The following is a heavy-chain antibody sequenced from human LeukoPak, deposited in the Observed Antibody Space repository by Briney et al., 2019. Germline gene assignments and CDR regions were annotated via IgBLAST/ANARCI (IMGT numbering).Heavy chain of an antibody. D-gene: IGHD5-24*01. CDR3: ARDVEMATPWYFGMDV. J-gene: IGHJ6*02. CDR2: IHYSGST. CDR1: GGSISSDY. Sequence: SETLSLTCTVSGGSISSDYWGWLRQPPGKGLEWIGYIHYSGSTNYNPSLKSRVTISVDMSKTQFSLRLRSVTVADTAVYYCARDVEMATPWYFGMDVWGQGTTVTVSS. V-gene: IGHV4-59*01.